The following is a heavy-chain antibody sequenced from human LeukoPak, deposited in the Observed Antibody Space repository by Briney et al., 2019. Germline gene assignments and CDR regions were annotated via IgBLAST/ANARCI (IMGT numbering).Heavy chain of an antibody. V-gene: IGHV4-59*01. Sequence: SETLSLTCTVSGGSISSYYWSWIRQPPGKGLKWIGYIYYSGSTNYNASLKSRVTISVDTSKNQFSLKLSSVTAADTAVYYCARAGWDGYNFDYWGQGTLVTVSS. CDR2: IYYSGST. D-gene: IGHD5-24*01. CDR1: GGSISSYY. CDR3: ARAGWDGYNFDY. J-gene: IGHJ4*02.